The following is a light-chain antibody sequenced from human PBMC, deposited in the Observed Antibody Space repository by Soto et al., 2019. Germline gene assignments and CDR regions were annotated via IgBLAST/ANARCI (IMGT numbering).Light chain of an antibody. CDR1: QSLLHTNGNTY. Sequence: DIVVTQSPLSLPVTPGEPASISCRSSQSLLHTNGNTYLDWYLQKPGQSPQLLIYLRSNRASGVPDRFSGSGSGTDFTLRISRVEAEDVGVYYCMQALQTPLTFGPGTKVDIK. CDR3: MQALQTPLT. V-gene: IGKV2-28*01. CDR2: LRS. J-gene: IGKJ3*01.